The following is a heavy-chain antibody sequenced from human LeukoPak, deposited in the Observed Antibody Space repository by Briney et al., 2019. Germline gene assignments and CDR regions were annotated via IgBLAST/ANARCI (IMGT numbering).Heavy chain of an antibody. CDR1: GGSFSGYY. V-gene: IGHV4-34*01. J-gene: IGHJ5*02. Sequence: SETLSLTCAVYGGSFSGYYWSWIRQPPGKGLEWIGEINHSGSTNYNPSLKSRVTISVDTSKNQFSLKLSSETAADTAVYYCARGLRTMVPSYPNWFDPWGQGTLVTVSS. D-gene: IGHD4/OR15-4a*01. CDR2: INHSGST. CDR3: ARGLRTMVPSYPNWFDP.